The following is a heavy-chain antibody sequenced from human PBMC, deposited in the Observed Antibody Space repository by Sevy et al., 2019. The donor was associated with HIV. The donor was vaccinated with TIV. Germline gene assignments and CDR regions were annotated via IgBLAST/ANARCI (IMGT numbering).Heavy chain of an antibody. J-gene: IGHJ4*02. D-gene: IGHD2-8*01. CDR2: ISGNGIDT. V-gene: IGHV3-23*01. CDR3: ARSGPNWAFDY. CDR1: GFTFSGFA. Sequence: GGSLRLSCAASGFTFSGFAMRWVRQAPGKGPEWVSGISGNGIDTYYADSVKDRFIISRDNSKNTLSLQMSSLRADDTAIYYCARSGPNWAFDYWGQGTLVTVSS.